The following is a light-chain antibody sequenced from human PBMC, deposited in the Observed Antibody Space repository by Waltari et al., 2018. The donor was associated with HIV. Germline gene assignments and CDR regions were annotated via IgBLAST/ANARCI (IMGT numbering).Light chain of an antibody. CDR2: DNT. CDR1: NSHLGNNY. Sequence: QSVLTQPPSVSAAPGQKVTISCSGSNSHLGNNYVAWYQQFPGTAPKLLIFDNTDRPSGIPDRFSGSKSGTSATLGITGLQIGDEADYYCGTWDNSLKAGVFGGGTRLTVL. CDR3: GTWDNSLKAGV. J-gene: IGLJ3*02. V-gene: IGLV1-51*01.